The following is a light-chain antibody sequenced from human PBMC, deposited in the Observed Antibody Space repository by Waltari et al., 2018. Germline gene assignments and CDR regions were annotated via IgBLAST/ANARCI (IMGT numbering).Light chain of an antibody. CDR3: SSYSGNNVYV. J-gene: IGLJ1*01. CDR2: EVS. V-gene: IGLV2-11*01. CDR1: SSDVGGYNY. Sequence: QSALTQPRSVSGSPGQSVTISCTGTSSDVGGYNYVSWYQHHPGKAPKLMIYEVSKRPSGAPDRFSGSQSGRTASLTVSRLQAEDEADYYCSSYSGNNVYVFGSGTKVTVL.